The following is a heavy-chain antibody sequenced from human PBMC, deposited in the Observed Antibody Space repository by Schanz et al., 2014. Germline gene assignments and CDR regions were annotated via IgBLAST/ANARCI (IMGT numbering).Heavy chain of an antibody. CDR2: ITPSSTST. Sequence: LVESGGGLVQPGGSLRLSCAVSGFTFSDWYMSWIRQAPGKGLEWVSYITPSSTSTNYADSVKGRFTISRDNARNSLYLQMNSLRHEDTALYYCARGHWGLDVWGQGTTVTVSS. CDR1: GFTFSDWY. J-gene: IGHJ6*02. V-gene: IGHV3-11*06. CDR3: ARGHWGLDV.